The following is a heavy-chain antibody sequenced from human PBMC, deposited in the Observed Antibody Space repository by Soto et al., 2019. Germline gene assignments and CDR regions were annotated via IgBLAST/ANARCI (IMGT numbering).Heavy chain of an antibody. J-gene: IGHJ3*02. CDR3: ARDPEWQQLADALDI. D-gene: IGHD6-13*01. CDR1: GFTFSSYS. V-gene: IGHV3-21*01. CDR2: ISSSSSYI. Sequence: GGSLRLSCAASGFTFSSYSMNWVRRAPGKGLEWVSSISSSSSYIYYADSVKGRFTISRDNAKNSLYLQMNSLRAEDTAVYYCARDPEWQQLADALDIWGQGTMVTVSS.